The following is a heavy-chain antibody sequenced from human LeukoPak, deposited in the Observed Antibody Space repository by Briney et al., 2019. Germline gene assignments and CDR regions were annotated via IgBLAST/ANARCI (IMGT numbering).Heavy chain of an antibody. V-gene: IGHV3-23*01. CDR1: GFSFSTYG. Sequence: GGSLRLSCAASGFSFSTYGMSWVRQAPGKGLEWVSTISLSGDRTYYADSVKGRFTISRGNSKNTLYLQMNSLRAEDTAVYYCAKVTYGSGTYGAFDYWGQGILVTVSS. J-gene: IGHJ4*02. D-gene: IGHD3-10*01. CDR2: ISLSGDRT. CDR3: AKVTYGSGTYGAFDY.